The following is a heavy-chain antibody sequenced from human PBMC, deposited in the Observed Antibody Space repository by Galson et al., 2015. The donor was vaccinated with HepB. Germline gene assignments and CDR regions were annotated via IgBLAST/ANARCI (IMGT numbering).Heavy chain of an antibody. V-gene: IGHV1-69*06. CDR1: GGTFSSYA. Sequence: SVKVSCKASGGTFSSYAISWVRQAPGQGLEWMGGIIPIFGTANYAQKFQGRVTITADKSTSTAYMELSSLRSEDTAVYYCARDGDWNGNCGGDCYSGWFDPWGQGTLVTVSS. CDR3: ARDGDWNGNCGGDCYSGWFDP. J-gene: IGHJ5*02. D-gene: IGHD2-21*02. CDR2: IIPIFGTA.